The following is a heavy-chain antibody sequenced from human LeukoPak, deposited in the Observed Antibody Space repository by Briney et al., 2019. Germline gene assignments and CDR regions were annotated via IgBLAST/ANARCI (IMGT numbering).Heavy chain of an antibody. V-gene: IGHV4-34*01. D-gene: IGHD5-18*01. Sequence: SETLSLTCAVYGGSFSGYYWSWIRQPPGKGLEWIGEINHSGSTNYNPSLKSRVTISVDTSKNQFSLKLSSVTAVDTAVYYCARGRGYSRGYFDYWGQGTLVTVSS. CDR1: GGSFSGYY. CDR2: INHSGST. J-gene: IGHJ4*02. CDR3: ARGRGYSRGYFDY.